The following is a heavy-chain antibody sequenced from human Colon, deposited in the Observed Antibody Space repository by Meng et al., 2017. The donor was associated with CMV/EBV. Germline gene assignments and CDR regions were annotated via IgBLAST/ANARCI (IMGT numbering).Heavy chain of an antibody. J-gene: IGHJ4*02. Sequence: ASVKVSCKASGYRFTTFGVSWVRQAPGQGYEWMGVINSSGGSTSHAQKFQGRLTMTRDTSTSTVYMELSSLRSEDTAVYYCARTDAESSGWYGGLDYWGQGTLVTVSS. CDR3: ARTDAESSGWYGGLDY. CDR2: INSSGGST. CDR1: GYRFTTFG. V-gene: IGHV1-46*01. D-gene: IGHD6-19*01.